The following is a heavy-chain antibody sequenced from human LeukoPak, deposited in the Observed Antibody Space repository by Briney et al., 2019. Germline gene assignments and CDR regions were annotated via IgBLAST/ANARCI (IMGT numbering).Heavy chain of an antibody. CDR1: GFTFSSYS. CDR2: IYSGGST. CDR3: ARAVSGYFDY. Sequence: PGGSLRLSCAASGFTFSSYSMNWVRQAPGKGPEWVSVIYSGGSTYYADSVKGRFTISRDNSKNTLYLQMNSLRAEETAVYYCARAVSGYFDYWGQGTLVTVSS. D-gene: IGHD1-14*01. V-gene: IGHV3-66*01. J-gene: IGHJ4*02.